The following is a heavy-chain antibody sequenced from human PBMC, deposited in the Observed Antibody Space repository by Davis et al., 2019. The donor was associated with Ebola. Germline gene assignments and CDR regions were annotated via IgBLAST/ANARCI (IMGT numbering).Heavy chain of an antibody. J-gene: IGHJ6*02. D-gene: IGHD4-17*01. CDR2: IIPMFVTA. V-gene: IGHV1-69*13. Sequence: SVKVSCKASGGTVSMYGISWVRQAPGQRLEWMGGIIPMFVTAHYAQKFQGRVTIIADEFTSTIYMELNSLRFDDTAVYYCSSVTTPDNGAYWYHGMDVWGQGTTVTV. CDR1: GGTVSMYG. CDR3: SSVTTPDNGAYWYHGMDV.